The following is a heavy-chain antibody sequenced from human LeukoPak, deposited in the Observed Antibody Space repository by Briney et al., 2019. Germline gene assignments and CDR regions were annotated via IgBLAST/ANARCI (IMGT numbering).Heavy chain of an antibody. CDR2: IWYDGSNK. J-gene: IGHJ4*02. V-gene: IGHV3-30*02. CDR3: ARDKGNRIAAAGTEGGFDY. Sequence: GGSLRLSCAASGFTFSSYGMHWVRQAPGKGLEWVALIWYDGSNKYYADSVKGRFTISRDNSKNTLYLQMNSLRAEDTAVYYCARDKGNRIAAAGTEGGFDYWGQGTLVTVSS. D-gene: IGHD6-13*01. CDR1: GFTFSSYG.